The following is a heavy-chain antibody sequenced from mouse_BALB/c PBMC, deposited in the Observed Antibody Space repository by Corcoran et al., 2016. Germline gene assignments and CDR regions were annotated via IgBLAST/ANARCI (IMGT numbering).Heavy chain of an antibody. D-gene: IGHD2-3*01. J-gene: IGHJ1*01. CDR2: IWWDDDK. CDR3: ARRDQGRWLCDV. Sequence: VTLKEAGPGLLKPSQTLSLTCSFSGFSLSTSGMGVGWFRQPSGKGLEWLAHIWWDDDKYYNPSLKSKLTISKDTSRNQVFLKITSVDTADTATYYCARRDQGRWLCDVWGAGTTVTVSS. V-gene: IGHV8-8*01. CDR1: GFSLSTSGMG.